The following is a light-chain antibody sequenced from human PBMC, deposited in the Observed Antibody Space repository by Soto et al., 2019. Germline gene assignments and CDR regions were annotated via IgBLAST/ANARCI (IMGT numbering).Light chain of an antibody. J-gene: IGKJ5*01. CDR1: QGISTY. CDR2: DAS. V-gene: IGKV1-8*01. CDR3: QQYNTYST. Sequence: AIRMTQSPSSFSPSTGDRVTFTCRASQGISTYLAWDQRKPGKAPNPLIYDASSLKSGVPARFSGSGSGTEFTLTISSLQPDDFATYYCQQYNTYSTFGQGTRLEIK.